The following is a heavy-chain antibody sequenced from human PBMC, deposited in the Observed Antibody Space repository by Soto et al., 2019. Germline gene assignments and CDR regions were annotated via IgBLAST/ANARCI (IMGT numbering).Heavy chain of an antibody. V-gene: IGHV1-69*01. J-gene: IGHJ6*02. CDR2: IIPIFGPA. Sequence: QVQLVQSGAEVKKPGSSVKVSCKSSGGTFSSHSINWVRQAPGQGLEWMGGIIPIFGPANFAKKFQGRVTIPADESTTTAYMELSTLTPEDRAVIYCATGSLTGPGGRMCNPYTAMAFWGQGTRVTAS. CDR1: GGTFSSHS. D-gene: IGHD2-2*02. CDR3: ATGSLTGPGGRMCNPYTAMAF.